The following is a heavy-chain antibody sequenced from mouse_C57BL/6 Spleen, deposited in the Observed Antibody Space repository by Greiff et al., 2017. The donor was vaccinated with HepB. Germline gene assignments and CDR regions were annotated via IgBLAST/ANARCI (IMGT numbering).Heavy chain of an antibody. CDR3: ARQGYYSNYWFAY. V-gene: IGHV5-9*01. CDR2: ISGGGGNT. D-gene: IGHD2-5*01. J-gene: IGHJ3*01. CDR1: GFTFSSYT. Sequence: EVKLEESGGGLVKPGGSLKLSCAASGFTFSSYTMSWVRQTPEKRLEWVATISGGGGNTYYPDSVKGRFTISRDNAKNTLYLQMSSLRSEDTALYYCARQGYYSNYWFAYWGQGTLVTVSA.